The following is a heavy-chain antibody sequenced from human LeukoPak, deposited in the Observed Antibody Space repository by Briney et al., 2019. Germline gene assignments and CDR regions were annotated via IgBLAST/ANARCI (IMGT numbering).Heavy chain of an antibody. V-gene: IGHV4-59*08. CDR2: IFYSGTT. J-gene: IGHJ4*02. CDR1: GGSISSYY. CDR3: ARKRITIFGVVINFDY. D-gene: IGHD3-3*01. Sequence: SETLSLTCTVSGGSISSYYWSWIRQPPGRGLEWIGYIFYSGTTNYNPSLKSRVTISVDTSKNQFSLKLSSVTAADTAVYYCARKRITIFGVVINFDYWGQGTLVTVSS.